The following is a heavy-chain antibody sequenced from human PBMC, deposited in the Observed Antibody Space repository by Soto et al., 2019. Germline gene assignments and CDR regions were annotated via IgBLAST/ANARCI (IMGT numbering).Heavy chain of an antibody. CDR1: GFTFSSYA. Sequence: GESLKISCAASGFTFSSYAMSWVRQAPGKGLEWVSAISGSGGSTYYADSVRGRFTNSRDNSKNTLDLQMNSLRAEDTAVYYCAKAQDIVVVPAAFSPYYYYYMDVWGKGTTVTVSS. V-gene: IGHV3-23*01. D-gene: IGHD2-2*01. CDR3: AKAQDIVVVPAAFSPYYYYYMDV. J-gene: IGHJ6*03. CDR2: ISGSGGST.